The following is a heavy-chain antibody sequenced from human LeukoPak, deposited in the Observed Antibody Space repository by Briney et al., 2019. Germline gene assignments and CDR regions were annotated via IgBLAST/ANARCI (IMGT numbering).Heavy chain of an antibody. V-gene: IGHV3-49*04. CDR1: GFTFGDYA. CDR3: NRWRGGSYSNY. Sequence: GGSPRLSCATSGFTFGDYAITRVRQASGKGLEWVGFFRGKTSSGTTEYAASVKGRFTISRDDSKSIAYLQMDSLKTEDTAVYYCNRWRGGSYSNYWGQGTLVTVSS. CDR2: FRGKTSSGTT. D-gene: IGHD1-26*01. J-gene: IGHJ4*02.